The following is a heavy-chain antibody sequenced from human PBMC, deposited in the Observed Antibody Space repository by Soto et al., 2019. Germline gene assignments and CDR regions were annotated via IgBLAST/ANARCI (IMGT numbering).Heavy chain of an antibody. CDR1: GGSISIYY. V-gene: IGHV4-59*06. CDR2: IYYSGST. Sequence: SETLSLTCTVSGGSISIYYWSWIRQPPGKGLEWIGYIYYSGSTYYNPSLKSRVTISVDTSKNQFSLNLSSVTAADTAVYYCARDRYCRLDPWGQGTLVTVSS. D-gene: IGHD2-8*02. CDR3: ARDRYCRLDP. J-gene: IGHJ5*02.